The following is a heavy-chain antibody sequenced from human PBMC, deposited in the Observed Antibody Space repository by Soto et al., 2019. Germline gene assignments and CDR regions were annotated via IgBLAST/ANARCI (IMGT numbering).Heavy chain of an antibody. CDR2: ISSSSTSI. J-gene: IGHJ5*02. CDR1: GFTFSSYS. D-gene: IGHD3-3*01. V-gene: IGHV3-21*01. CDR3: ARESRFLEWLSLNWFDP. Sequence: GGSLRLSCAASGFTFSSYSINWVRQAPGKGLEWVSIISSSSTSIYYTDSVKGRFTISRDNAKNSLYLQMDSLRVEDTAVYYCARESRFLEWLSLNWFDPWGQGT.